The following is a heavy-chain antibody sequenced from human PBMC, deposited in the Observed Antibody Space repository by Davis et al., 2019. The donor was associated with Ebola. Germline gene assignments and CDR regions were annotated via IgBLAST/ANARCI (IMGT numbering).Heavy chain of an antibody. V-gene: IGHV5-51*01. D-gene: IGHD4-17*01. CDR2: IYPGDSDT. Sequence: KVSCKGSGYSFTSYWIGWVRQMPGKGLEWMGIIYPGDSDTRYSPSFQGQVTISADKSISPAYLQWSSLKASDTAMYYCARLPYGDYLYYYYGMDVWGQGTTVTVSS. J-gene: IGHJ6*02. CDR1: GYSFTSYW. CDR3: ARLPYGDYLYYYYGMDV.